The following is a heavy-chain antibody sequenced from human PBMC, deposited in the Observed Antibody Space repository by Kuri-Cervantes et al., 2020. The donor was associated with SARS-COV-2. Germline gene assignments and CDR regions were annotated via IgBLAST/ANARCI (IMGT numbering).Heavy chain of an antibody. D-gene: IGHD3-3*01. Sequence: GESLKISCTASGFTFGDGAMSWVRQAPGKGLEWVGFIRSKAYGGTTQYAASVKGRFTISRDDSKSIAYLQMNSLKTEDTAVYYCTGNDFWSGYSYSWGQGTLVTVSS. V-gene: IGHV3-49*04. J-gene: IGHJ4*02. CDR3: TGNDFWSGYSYS. CDR2: IRSKAYGGTT. CDR1: GFTFGDGA.